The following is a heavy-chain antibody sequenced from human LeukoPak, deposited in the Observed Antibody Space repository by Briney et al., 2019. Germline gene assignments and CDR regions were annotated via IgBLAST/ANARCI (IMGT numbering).Heavy chain of an antibody. Sequence: SETLSLTCTVSGGSIMVAAYSWSWIRPPPGKGLEWIGYIYYSGRTYYKPSLKSRVTISLDRSKNQFSLKVSSVTAADTAVYFCARGYGDNSGAFDIWGQGTLVTVSS. J-gene: IGHJ3*02. CDR3: ARGYGDNSGAFDI. CDR1: GGSIMVAAYS. CDR2: IYYSGRT. D-gene: IGHD4-23*01. V-gene: IGHV4-30-2*01.